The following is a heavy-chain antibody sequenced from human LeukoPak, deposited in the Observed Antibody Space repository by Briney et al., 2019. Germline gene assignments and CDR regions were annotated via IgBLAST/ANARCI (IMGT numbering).Heavy chain of an antibody. Sequence: PGGSLRLSCAASGFTFSSYSMNWVRQAPGKGLEWVSSISSSSSYIYYADSVKGRFTISRDNAKNSLYLQMNSLRAEDTAVYYCARDRLISRGAFDIWGQGTMVTVSS. J-gene: IGHJ3*02. CDR2: ISSSSSYI. CDR1: GFTFSSYS. V-gene: IGHV3-21*01. D-gene: IGHD3-10*01. CDR3: ARDRLISRGAFDI.